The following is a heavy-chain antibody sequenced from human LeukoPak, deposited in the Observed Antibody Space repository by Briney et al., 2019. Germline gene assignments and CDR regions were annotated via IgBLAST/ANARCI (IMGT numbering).Heavy chain of an antibody. D-gene: IGHD6-19*01. CDR2: ISGSGGST. CDR3: AKVQIAVAGEFDY. V-gene: IGHV3-23*01. J-gene: IGHJ4*02. CDR1: GFTFSSYA. Sequence: KPGGSLRPSCAASGFTFSSYAMSWVRQAPGKGLEWVSAISGSGGSTYYADSVKGRFTISRDNSKNTLYLQMNSLRAEDTAVYYCAKVQIAVAGEFDYWGQGTLVTVSS.